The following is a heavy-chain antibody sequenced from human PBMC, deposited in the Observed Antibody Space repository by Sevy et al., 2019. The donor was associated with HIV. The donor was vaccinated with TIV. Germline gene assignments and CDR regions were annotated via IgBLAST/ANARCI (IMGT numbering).Heavy chain of an antibody. V-gene: IGHV3-48*03. CDR2: IYASGSPI. CDR3: ARKVGYYYYYGMDV. CDR1: GFTFRSYE. J-gene: IGHJ6*02. Sequence: GGSLRLSCEGSGFTFRSYEMNWVRQAPGKGLKWISYIYASGSPIYYSDSVSGRFTISRDDAKNSLYLQMDDLRVDDTATYYCARKVGYYYYYGMDVWGQGTTVTVSS.